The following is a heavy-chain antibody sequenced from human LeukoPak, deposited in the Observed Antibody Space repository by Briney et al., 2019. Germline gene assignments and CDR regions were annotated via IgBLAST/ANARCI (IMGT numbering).Heavy chain of an antibody. V-gene: IGHV3-66*01. CDR2: LYSGCNT. D-gene: IGHD2-2*01. J-gene: IGHJ4*02. CDR3: ANSIAYCSSTSCPYFDY. Sequence: QTGGSLRLSCAASGFTVSSNYISWVRQAPGKGLEWLSVLYSGCNTYYADSVKGRFTISRANSQNTLFLQMNSLRDEDTDVYYCANSIAYCSSTSCPYFDYWGQGTLVTVSS. CDR1: GFTVSSNY.